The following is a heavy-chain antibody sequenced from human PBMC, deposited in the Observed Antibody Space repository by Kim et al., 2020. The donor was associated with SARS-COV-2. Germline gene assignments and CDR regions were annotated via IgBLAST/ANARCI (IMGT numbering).Heavy chain of an antibody. D-gene: IGHD3-22*01. Sequence: SVKVSCKASGGTFSSYAISWVRQAPGQGLEWMGGIIPIIGTANYAQKFQGRVTITADASTSTAYMELSSLRSEDTAVYYCARGYNDSSGFDYWGQGTLVTVSS. CDR2: IIPIIGTA. V-gene: IGHV1-69*13. J-gene: IGHJ4*02. CDR1: GGTFSSYA. CDR3: ARGYNDSSGFDY.